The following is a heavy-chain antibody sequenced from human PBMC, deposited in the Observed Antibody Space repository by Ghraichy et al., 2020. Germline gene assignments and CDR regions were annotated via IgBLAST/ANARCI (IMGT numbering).Heavy chain of an antibody. CDR1: GGSISSGGYY. V-gene: IGHV4-31*03. CDR2: IYYSGST. J-gene: IGHJ4*02. Sequence: SETLSLTCTVSGGSISSGGYYWSWIRQHPGKGLEWIGYIYYSGSTYYNPSLKSRVTISVDTSKNQFSLKLSSVTAADTAVYYCAREVDPLYGDYGPFDYWGQGTLVTVSS. CDR3: AREVDPLYGDYGPFDY. D-gene: IGHD4-17*01.